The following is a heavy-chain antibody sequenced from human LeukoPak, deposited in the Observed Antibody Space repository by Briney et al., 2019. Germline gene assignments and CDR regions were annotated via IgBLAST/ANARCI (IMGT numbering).Heavy chain of an antibody. Sequence: PGGSLRLSCAASGFTFSYAWMNWVRQAPGKGLEWVGRIRSEDTYGGTTDYAAPVKGRFTISRDDSENTLYLHMNSLKTEDTAMYYCTTEGAGLRYIDWLGFDPWGQGTLVIVSS. V-gene: IGHV3-15*01. D-gene: IGHD3-9*01. CDR3: TTEGAGLRYIDWLGFDP. J-gene: IGHJ5*02. CDR1: GFTFSYAW. CDR2: IRSEDTYGGTT.